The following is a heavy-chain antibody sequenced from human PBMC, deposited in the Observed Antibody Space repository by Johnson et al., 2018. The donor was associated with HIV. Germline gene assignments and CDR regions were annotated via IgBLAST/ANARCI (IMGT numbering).Heavy chain of an antibody. CDR1: GFIFDDYG. Sequence: VQLVESGGGVVRPGGSLRLSCAASGFIFDDYGMSWVRQAPGKGLEWVSGINWNGGSTGYADSVKGRFNISRDNAKNSLFLQMNSLSAEYTALYYCARRGLELWTTLNAFDIWGQGTMVTVSS. J-gene: IGHJ3*02. V-gene: IGHV3-20*04. D-gene: IGHD3-3*01. CDR2: INWNGGST. CDR3: ARRGLELWTTLNAFDI.